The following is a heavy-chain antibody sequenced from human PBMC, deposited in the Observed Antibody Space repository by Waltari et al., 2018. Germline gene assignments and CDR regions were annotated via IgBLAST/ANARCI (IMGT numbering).Heavy chain of an antibody. CDR3: ARVTGNPPEFDY. J-gene: IGHJ4*02. V-gene: IGHV5-51*01. CDR2: IYPGDSVA. Sequence: EVQLVQSGAEVKKHGESLKISCKGSGYSFTSYWIGWVRRMPGKGLEWMEIIYPGDSVARYSPSFQGQVPISADKSISTSYLQWSSLKAADTAMYYCARVTGNPPEFDYWGQGTLVTVSS. D-gene: IGHD2-21*02. CDR1: GYSFTSYW.